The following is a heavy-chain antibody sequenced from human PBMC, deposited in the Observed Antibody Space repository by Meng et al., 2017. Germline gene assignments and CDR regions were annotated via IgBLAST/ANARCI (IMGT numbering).Heavy chain of an antibody. Sequence: QIQLQPSGPGLVKPSQTLSLICAIAGDSVSSNRAAWNWIRQSPSRGLEWLGRAYYRSKWYHDYAESVKSRISIDPDTSKNQFSLQLRSVTPEDSAVYYCARGSYSFDSWGQRTLVTVSS. CDR3: ARGSYSFDS. D-gene: IGHD1-26*01. J-gene: IGHJ4*02. CDR1: GDSVSSNRAA. V-gene: IGHV6-1*01. CDR2: AYYRSKWYH.